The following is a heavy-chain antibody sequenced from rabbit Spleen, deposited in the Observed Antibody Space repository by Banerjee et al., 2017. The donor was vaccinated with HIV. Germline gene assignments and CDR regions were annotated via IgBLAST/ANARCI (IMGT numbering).Heavy chain of an antibody. D-gene: IGHD6-1*01. CDR2: IDTSDGDT. Sequence: QEQLVESGGGMVKPGASLTLTCTASGFSFSNSYYMCWVRQAPGKGLEWIACIDTSDGDTDYANWVNGRFTISSHNAQNTLYLQLSSLTAADTATYFCARGGYGLENGVYDLWGPGTLVTVS. CDR3: ARGGYGLENGVYDL. J-gene: IGHJ6*01. CDR1: GFSFSNSYY. V-gene: IGHV1S45*01.